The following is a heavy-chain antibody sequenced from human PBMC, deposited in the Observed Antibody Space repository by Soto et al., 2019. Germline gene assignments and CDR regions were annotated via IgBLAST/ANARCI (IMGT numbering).Heavy chain of an antibody. Sequence: SETLSLTCTVSGGSISSSSYYWGWIRQPPGKGLEWIGSIYYSGSTYYNPSLKSRVTISVDTSKNQFSLKLSSVTAADTAVYYCARMAGWYYDFWRDYLNWFDPWGQGTLVTVSS. V-gene: IGHV4-39*01. CDR1: GGSISSSSYY. D-gene: IGHD3-3*01. CDR2: IYYSGST. CDR3: ARMAGWYYDFWRDYLNWFDP. J-gene: IGHJ5*02.